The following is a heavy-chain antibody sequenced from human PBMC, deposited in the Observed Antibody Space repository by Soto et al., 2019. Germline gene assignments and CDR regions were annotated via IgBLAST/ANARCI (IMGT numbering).Heavy chain of an antibody. CDR2: INHSGST. V-gene: IGHV4-34*01. Sequence: PSETLSLTCAVYGGSFSGYYWSWIRQPPGKGLEWIGEINHSGSTNYNPSLKSRVTISVDTSKNQFSLKLSSVTAADTAVYYCARGQLVKGYCSGGSCYSRGYNWFDPWGQGTLVTVSS. CDR1: GGSFSGYY. J-gene: IGHJ5*02. D-gene: IGHD2-15*01. CDR3: ARGQLVKGYCSGGSCYSRGYNWFDP.